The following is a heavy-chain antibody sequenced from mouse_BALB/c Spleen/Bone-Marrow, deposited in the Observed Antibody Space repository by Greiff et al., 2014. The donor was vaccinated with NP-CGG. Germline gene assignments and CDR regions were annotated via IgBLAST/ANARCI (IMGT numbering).Heavy chain of an antibody. CDR2: INPDSSTI. CDR1: GFDFSRYW. D-gene: IGHD2-1*01. Sequence: EVQLVESGGGLVQPGGSLKLSCVASGFDFSRYWMSWVRQAPGKGLEWIGEINPDSSTINYTPSLKDKFSISRDNAKNTLYLQMSKVRSEDTALYYCARPGWGNYVFVYWGQGTLVTVST. J-gene: IGHJ3*01. CDR3: ARPGWGNYVFVY. V-gene: IGHV4-1*02.